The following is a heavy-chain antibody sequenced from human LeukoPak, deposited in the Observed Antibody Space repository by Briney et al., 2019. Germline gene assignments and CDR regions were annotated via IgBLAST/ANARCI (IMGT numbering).Heavy chain of an antibody. CDR1: GCSFSPYY. J-gene: IGHJ6*02. D-gene: IGHD1-7*01. V-gene: IGHV4-59*01. CDR2: IYYSGTT. CDR3: ARDNQLLEYYGMDV. Sequence: SETLSLTCTVSGCSFSPYYWSWIRQPPGKGLEWIGYIYYSGTTNYNPSLKSRVTISIHTSMNQFSLKVNSVTAADTAVYYCARDNQLLEYYGMDVWGQGNTVTVSS.